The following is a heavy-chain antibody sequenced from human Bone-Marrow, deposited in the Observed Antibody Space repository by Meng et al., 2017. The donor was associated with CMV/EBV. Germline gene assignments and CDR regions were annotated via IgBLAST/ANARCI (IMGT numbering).Heavy chain of an antibody. Sequence: ASVKVSCKASGYTFTGYYMHWVRQAPGQGLEWMGWINPNSGGTNYAQKFQGRVTMTRETSISTAYMEMSRPISYDTAVYYCARDQVSKITTEPKNYGMDVWGQGTTVTVSS. J-gene: IGHJ6*02. CDR2: INPNSGGT. D-gene: IGHD4-11*01. CDR1: GYTFTGYY. V-gene: IGHV1-2*02. CDR3: ARDQVSKITTEPKNYGMDV.